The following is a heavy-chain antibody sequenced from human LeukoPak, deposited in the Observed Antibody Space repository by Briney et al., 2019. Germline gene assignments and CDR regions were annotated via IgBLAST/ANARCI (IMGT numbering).Heavy chain of an antibody. V-gene: IGHV3-30*04. Sequence: PGRSLRLSRAASGFTFSSYAMHWVRQAPGKGLEWVAVISYDGSNKYYADSVKGRFTISRDNSKNTLYLQMNSLRAEDTAVYYCASGQQLVLGIPFYYYYGMDVWGQGTTVTVSS. CDR1: GFTFSSYA. D-gene: IGHD6-13*01. CDR3: ASGQQLVLGIPFYYYYGMDV. CDR2: ISYDGSNK. J-gene: IGHJ6*02.